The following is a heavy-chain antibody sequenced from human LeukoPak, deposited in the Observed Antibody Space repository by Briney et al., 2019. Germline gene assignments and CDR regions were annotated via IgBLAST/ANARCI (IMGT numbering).Heavy chain of an antibody. J-gene: IGHJ4*02. Sequence: QPGGSLRLSCTASGFTFSTYWINWVRQSPGKGLVWVALINGDGSTTTHADSVKGRFTISSDNAKNTAYLQMNSLRDEDTAVYYCARDYAGSPDYWGQGTLVTVSA. V-gene: IGHV3-74*03. CDR2: INGDGSTT. CDR1: GFTFSTYW. D-gene: IGHD3-10*01. CDR3: ARDYAGSPDY.